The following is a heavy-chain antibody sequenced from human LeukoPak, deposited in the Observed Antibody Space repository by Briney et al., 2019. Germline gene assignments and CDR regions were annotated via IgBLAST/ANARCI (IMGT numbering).Heavy chain of an antibody. V-gene: IGHV4-34*01. CDR2: INHSGST. D-gene: IGHD2-2*01. Sequence: SETLSLTCAVYGGSFSGYYWSWIRQPPGKGLEWIGEINHSGSTNYNPSLKSRVTISVDTSKNQFSLKLSSVTAADTAVYYCARARDIVVGPAALYYYYMDVWGKGTTVTVSS. J-gene: IGHJ6*03. CDR1: GGSFSGYY. CDR3: ARARDIVVGPAALYYYYMDV.